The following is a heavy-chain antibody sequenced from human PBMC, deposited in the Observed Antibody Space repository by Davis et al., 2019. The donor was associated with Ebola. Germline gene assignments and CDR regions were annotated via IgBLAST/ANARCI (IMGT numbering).Heavy chain of an antibody. J-gene: IGHJ4*02. Sequence: GGSLRLSCAASGFTFSSYSMNWVRQAPGKGLEWVSSISSSSSYIYYADSVKGRFTISRDNAKNSLYLQMNSLRADDTAVYYCAKDRRGYNSAADYWGQGTLVTVSS. CDR3: AKDRRGYNSAADY. CDR2: ISSSSSYI. CDR1: GFTFSSYS. D-gene: IGHD5-24*01. V-gene: IGHV3-21*04.